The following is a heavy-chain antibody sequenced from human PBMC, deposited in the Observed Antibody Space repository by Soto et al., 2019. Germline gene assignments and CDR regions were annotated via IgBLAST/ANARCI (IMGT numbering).Heavy chain of an antibody. CDR3: ARGPWYYDSSGYSGYYYGMDV. D-gene: IGHD3-22*01. V-gene: IGHV1-69*13. J-gene: IGHJ6*02. Sequence: SVKVSCKASGGTFSSYAISWVRQAPGQGLEWMGGIIPIFGTANYAQKFQGRVTITADESTSTAYMELSSLRSEDTAVYYCARGPWYYDSSGYSGYYYGMDVWGQGTTVTVSS. CDR1: GGTFSSYA. CDR2: IIPIFGTA.